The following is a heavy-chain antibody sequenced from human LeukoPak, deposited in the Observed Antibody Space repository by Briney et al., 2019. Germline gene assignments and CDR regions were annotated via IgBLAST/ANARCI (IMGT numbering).Heavy chain of an antibody. CDR1: GFTFSNYA. D-gene: IGHD6-19*01. V-gene: IGHV3-23*01. CDR3: AKVGVSSGWYGGSYY. Sequence: PGGSLRLSCAASGFTFSNYAMSWVRQAPGKGLEWVSAISGSGGSTYYADSVKGRFTISRDNSKNTLYLQMNSLRAEDTAVYYCAKVGVSSGWYGGSYYWGQGTLVTVSS. J-gene: IGHJ4*02. CDR2: ISGSGGST.